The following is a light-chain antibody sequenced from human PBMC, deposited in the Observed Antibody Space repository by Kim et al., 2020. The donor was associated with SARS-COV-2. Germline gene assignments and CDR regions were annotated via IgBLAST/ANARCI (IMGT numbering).Light chain of an antibody. CDR2: KAS. Sequence: LSASVGDRVTITCRASQSISSWLAWYQQKPGKTPKLLIYKASTLESGVPSRFSGSGSGTDFTLTISSLQPDDFATYYCQQYNSYCTFGQGTKLEI. V-gene: IGKV1-5*03. CDR3: QQYNSYCT. CDR1: QSISSW. J-gene: IGKJ2*02.